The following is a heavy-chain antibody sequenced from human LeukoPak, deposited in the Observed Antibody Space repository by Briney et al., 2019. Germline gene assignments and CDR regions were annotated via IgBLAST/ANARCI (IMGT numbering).Heavy chain of an antibody. D-gene: IGHD6-19*01. CDR2: INHSGST. CDR3: ARLARGYSSAWYEF. Sequence: SETLSLTCAVYGGSFSGYYWSWIRQPPGKGLEWIGEINHSGSTNYNPSLKSRVTISVDTSKNQFSLKLSSVTAADTAVYCCARLARGYSSAWYEFGGQGTLVTVSS. CDR1: GGSFSGYY. V-gene: IGHV4-34*01. J-gene: IGHJ4*02.